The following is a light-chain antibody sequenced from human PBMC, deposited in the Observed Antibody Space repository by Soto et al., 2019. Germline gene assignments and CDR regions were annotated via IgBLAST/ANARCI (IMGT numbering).Light chain of an antibody. CDR3: SSYTATRTVV. V-gene: IGLV2-14*03. CDR1: SSDVGGYNH. CDR2: DVR. J-gene: IGLJ3*02. Sequence: QSALTQPASVSGSPGQSITIACTGSSSDVGGYNHVSWYQVHPGKAHRLVFYDVRIRPPAVSDRFSGSTSGNTASLTISGLQAEDEADYSCSSYTATRTVVFGGGTKVTVL.